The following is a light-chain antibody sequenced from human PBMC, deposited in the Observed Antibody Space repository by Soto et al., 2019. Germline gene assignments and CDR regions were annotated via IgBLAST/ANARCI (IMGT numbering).Light chain of an antibody. CDR1: QSIGSF. J-gene: IGKJ4*01. CDR3: QHYYNSVLT. Sequence: DIQMTQSPSSLSASLGDRVTITCRASQSIGSFLNWVQHKPGNAPKVLISAASTLQSGVPPRFSGSESGTDFTLTISSLQPEAYESSYCQHYYNSVLTVGGGTKVDIK. CDR2: AAS. V-gene: IGKV1-39*01.